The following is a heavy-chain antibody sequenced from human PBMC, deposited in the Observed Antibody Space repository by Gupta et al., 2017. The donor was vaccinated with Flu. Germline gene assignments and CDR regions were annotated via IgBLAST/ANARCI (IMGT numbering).Heavy chain of an antibody. J-gene: IGHJ6*02. CDR1: GFTFNPYG. Sequence: QVQLVESGGGVDQPGRSLSLSCAASGFTFNPYGIPCVRQAPGQGLQWVAVVSYDGNDKMYTESVKDRFTISRDNSKNTVYLQMNSLRVEDTAVYYCAKEINDWSYYYYGMDVWGQGTTVSVSS. CDR3: AKEINDWSYYYYGMDV. CDR2: VSYDGNDK. D-gene: IGHD3-10*01. V-gene: IGHV3-30*18.